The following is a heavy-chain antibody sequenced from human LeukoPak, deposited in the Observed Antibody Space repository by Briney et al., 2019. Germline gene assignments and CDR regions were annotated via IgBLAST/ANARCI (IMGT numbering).Heavy chain of an antibody. Sequence: SETLSLTCTVSGGSISSYYWIWIRQPPGKGLEWIGYIYYSGSTNYNPSLKGRVTISVDTSKNQFSLKLSSVTAADTAVYYCARVRAAAGTVDYWGQGTLVTVSS. D-gene: IGHD6-13*01. V-gene: IGHV4-59*01. CDR2: IYYSGST. CDR1: GGSISSYY. J-gene: IGHJ4*02. CDR3: ARVRAAAGTVDY.